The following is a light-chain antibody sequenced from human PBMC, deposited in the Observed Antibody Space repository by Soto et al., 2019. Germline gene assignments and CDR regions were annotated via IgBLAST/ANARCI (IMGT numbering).Light chain of an antibody. CDR3: ATWDDSVDV. J-gene: IGLJ1*01. V-gene: IGLV1-44*01. Sequence: QSVMTQPPSASGTPGQRVSISCSGSTANIGTNTVNWFQHLPASAPKLLIYTNDQRPSGVPDRFSGSRSGTAAYLAISGLQSEDEADYYCATWDDSVDVFGTGTKV. CDR2: TND. CDR1: TANIGTNT.